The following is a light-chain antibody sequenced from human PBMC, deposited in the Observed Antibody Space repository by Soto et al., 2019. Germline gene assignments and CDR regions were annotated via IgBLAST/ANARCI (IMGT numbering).Light chain of an antibody. CDR2: GAS. V-gene: IGKV3D-15*01. CDR3: HQYNNLWT. CDR1: QSVSNN. Sequence: EIVLTQSPGTLSLSPGERATLSFSASQSVSNNYLAWYQQKPGQAPRLLIYGASNRATGIPARFSGSGSGTEFTLTISSLQSEDFGVYYCHQYNNLWTFGQGTKVDIK. J-gene: IGKJ1*01.